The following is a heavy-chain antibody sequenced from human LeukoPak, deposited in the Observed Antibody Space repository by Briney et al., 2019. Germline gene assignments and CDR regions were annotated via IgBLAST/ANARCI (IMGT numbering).Heavy chain of an antibody. D-gene: IGHD4-17*01. J-gene: IGHJ4*02. Sequence: SETLSLTCTVSGGSISYYYWSWIRQPPGKGLEWIGYIFYSGTTNYNPSLKSRVTISVDTSKNQFSLRLSSVTAADTAVYYCASNDYGDSRFDYWGQGTLVTVSS. V-gene: IGHV4-59*01. CDR1: GGSISYYY. CDR3: ASNDYGDSRFDY. CDR2: IFYSGTT.